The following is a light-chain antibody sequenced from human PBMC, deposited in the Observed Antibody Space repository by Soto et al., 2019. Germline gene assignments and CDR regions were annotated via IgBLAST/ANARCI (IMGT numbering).Light chain of an antibody. CDR2: GAS. CDR3: QHYNNWPRT. CDR1: QSVSSN. V-gene: IGKV3-15*01. J-gene: IGKJ1*01. Sequence: EIVMTQSPATLSVSPGERATLSCRASQSVSSNLAWYQQKPGQAPRLLIYGASTRATGIPARFSGSGSGTEFTLTISSLQSEDFAVYYCQHYNNWPRTFGQGTXVXXK.